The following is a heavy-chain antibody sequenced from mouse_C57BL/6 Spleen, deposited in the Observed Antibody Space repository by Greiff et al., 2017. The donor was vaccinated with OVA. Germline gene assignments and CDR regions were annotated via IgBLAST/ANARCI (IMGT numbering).Heavy chain of an antibody. V-gene: IGHV3-1*01. CDR1: GYSITSGYD. Sequence: DVMLVESGPGMVKPSQSLSLTCTVTGYSITSGYDWHWIRHFPGNKLEWMGYISYSGSTNYNPSLKSRISITHDTSKNHFFLKLNSVTTEDTATYYCARGENYYGTDVWGTGTTVTVSS. CDR3: ARGENYYGTDV. J-gene: IGHJ1*03. D-gene: IGHD1-1*01. CDR2: ISYSGST.